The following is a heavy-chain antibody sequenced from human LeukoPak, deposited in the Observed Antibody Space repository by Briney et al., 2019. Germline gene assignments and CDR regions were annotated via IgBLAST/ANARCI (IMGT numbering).Heavy chain of an antibody. CDR1: GFTFSTYW. V-gene: IGHV3-74*01. Sequence: GGSLRLSCAASGFTFSTYWMHWVRQAPGKGLVWVARIKNDGSSTNYADSVKGRFTISRDNAKKTLYVQMNSLRAEDTAVYYCAIALVAGVTLNAFDIWGQGTMVTVSS. J-gene: IGHJ3*02. CDR3: AIALVAGVTLNAFDI. CDR2: IKNDGSST. D-gene: IGHD2-15*01.